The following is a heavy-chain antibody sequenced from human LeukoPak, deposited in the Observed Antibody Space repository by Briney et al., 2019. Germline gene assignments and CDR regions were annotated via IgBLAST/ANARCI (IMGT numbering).Heavy chain of an antibody. CDR3: ARGHSRFGY. J-gene: IGHJ4*02. CDR1: GGSLFGYY. CDR2: INHSGST. Sequence: SETLSLTCDVHGGSLFGYYWSWMRQPPGKGLKWIEQINHSGSTNYNPPLKSRVTISVATSKNQFSLKLSSVTAADTAVYYCARGHSRFGYWGQGTLVTVSS. V-gene: IGHV4-34*01.